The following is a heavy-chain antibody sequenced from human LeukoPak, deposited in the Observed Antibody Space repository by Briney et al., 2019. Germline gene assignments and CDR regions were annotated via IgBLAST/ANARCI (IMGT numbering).Heavy chain of an antibody. V-gene: IGHV4-34*01. CDR2: INHSGST. J-gene: IGHJ4*02. Sequence: SETLSLTCAVYGESFSTYYCCWIRQSPGKGLEWIGEINHSGSTDSNPSLKSRVSISVDTSKNQFSLKLSSVTAADTAVYYCARRDGGNPFDYWGQGTLVTVSS. CDR3: ARRDGGNPFDY. CDR1: GESFSTYY. D-gene: IGHD4-23*01.